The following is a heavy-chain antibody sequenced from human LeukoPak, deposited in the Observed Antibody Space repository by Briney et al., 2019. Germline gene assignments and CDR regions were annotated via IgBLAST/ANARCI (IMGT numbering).Heavy chain of an antibody. Sequence: PGGSLRLSCAASGFTFRSYGMHWVRQAPGQGLEWMGWINPNSGGTNYAQKFQGRGNMTRDTSISTAYMELSRLRSDDTAVYYCARGGRDGYIFQAFDIWGQGTMVTVSS. J-gene: IGHJ3*02. CDR3: ARGGRDGYIFQAFDI. V-gene: IGHV1-2*02. CDR2: INPNSGGT. D-gene: IGHD5-24*01. CDR1: GFTFRSYG.